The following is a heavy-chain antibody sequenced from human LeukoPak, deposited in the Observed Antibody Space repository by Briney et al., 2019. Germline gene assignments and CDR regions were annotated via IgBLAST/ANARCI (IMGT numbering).Heavy chain of an antibody. CDR2: INHSGST. Sequence: PSETLSLTCAVYGVSFSGYYWSWIRQPPGKGLEWVGEINHSGSTNYNPALSSLITISVNTSKNQFFLKLSSVTAADTAVYYCARQVVEYIYYYYMDGWGKGTTVTISS. CDR1: GVSFSGYY. J-gene: IGHJ6*03. V-gene: IGHV4-34*01. CDR3: ARQVVEYIYYYYMDG. D-gene: IGHD2-15*01.